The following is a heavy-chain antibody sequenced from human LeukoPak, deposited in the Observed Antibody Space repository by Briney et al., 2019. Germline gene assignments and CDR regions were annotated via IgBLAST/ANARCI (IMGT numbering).Heavy chain of an antibody. J-gene: IGHJ4*02. CDR1: GFTFSSYE. V-gene: IGHV3-48*03. D-gene: IGHD3-22*01. CDR2: ISSSGSTI. Sequence: PGGSLRLSCAASGFTFSSYEMNWVRQAPGKGLEWVSYISSSGSTIYYADSVKGRFTISRDNAKNSLYLQMNSLRAEDTAVYYCARAHYYYDSASPRTSLRYWGQGTLVTVSS. CDR3: ARAHYYYDSASPRTSLRY.